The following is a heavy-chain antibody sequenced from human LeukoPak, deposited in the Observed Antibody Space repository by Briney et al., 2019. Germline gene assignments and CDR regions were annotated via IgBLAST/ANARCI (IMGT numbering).Heavy chain of an antibody. V-gene: IGHV4-59*01. J-gene: IGHJ4*02. CDR2: IYYSEST. CDR3: AREGGPTAMVSLFDY. D-gene: IGHD5-18*01. Sequence: SETLSLTCTVSGGSISSYYWSWIRQPPGKGLEWIGYIYYSESTNYNPSLKSRVTISVDTSKNQFSLKLSSVTAADTAVYYCAREGGPTAMVSLFDYWGQGTLVTVSS. CDR1: GGSISSYY.